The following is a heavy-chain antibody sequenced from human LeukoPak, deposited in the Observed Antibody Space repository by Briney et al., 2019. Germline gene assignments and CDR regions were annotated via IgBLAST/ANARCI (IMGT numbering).Heavy chain of an antibody. J-gene: IGHJ4*02. V-gene: IGHV1-24*01. Sequence: ASVKVSCKASGYTFTGYYMHWVRQAPGKGLEWMGGFDPEDGETIYAQKFQGRVTMTEDTSTDTAYMELSSLRSEDTAVYYCATTDGPLGGVWGQGTLVTVSS. CDR2: FDPEDGET. D-gene: IGHD3-16*01. CDR1: GYTFTGYY. CDR3: ATTDGPLGGV.